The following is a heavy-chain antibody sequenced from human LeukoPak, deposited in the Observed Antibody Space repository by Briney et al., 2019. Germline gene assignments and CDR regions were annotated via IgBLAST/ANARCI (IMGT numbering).Heavy chain of an antibody. J-gene: IGHJ3*02. V-gene: IGHV4-38-2*02. CDR2: IYHSGST. Sequence: PSETLSLTCTVSGGSISSGYYWGWIRQPPGKGLEWIGSIYHSGSTYYNPSLKSRVTISVDTSKNQFSLKLSSVTAADTAVYYCARGYGGRGDAFDIWGQGTMVTVSS. D-gene: IGHD4-23*01. CDR1: GGSISSGYY. CDR3: ARGYGGRGDAFDI.